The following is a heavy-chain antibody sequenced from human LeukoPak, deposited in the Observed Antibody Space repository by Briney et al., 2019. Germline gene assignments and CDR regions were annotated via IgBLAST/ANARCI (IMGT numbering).Heavy chain of an antibody. J-gene: IGHJ4*02. D-gene: IGHD3-9*01. V-gene: IGHV3-11*04. Sequence: PGGSLRLSCAASGFTFSDSYMTWVRQAPGKGVEWVAYISGSGHDINYSDSVKGRFTISRDNAKNSLYLQMNSLRAEDTAVYYCGGTYDILSEYYFDYWGQGTLVTVSS. CDR3: GGTYDILSEYYFDY. CDR2: ISGSGHDI. CDR1: GFTFSDSY.